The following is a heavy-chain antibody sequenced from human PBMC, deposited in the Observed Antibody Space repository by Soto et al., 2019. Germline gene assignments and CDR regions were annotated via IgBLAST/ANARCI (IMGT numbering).Heavy chain of an antibody. V-gene: IGHV3-49*03. D-gene: IGHD3-22*01. J-gene: IGHJ4*02. Sequence: LRLSCTASGFTFGDYAMSWFRQAPGKGLEWVGFIRSKAYGGTTEYAASVKGRFTISRDDSKNTLYLQMNSLKTEDTAVYYCTTESYYDSSGYPGYWGQGTLVTVSS. CDR1: GFTFGDYA. CDR3: TTESYYDSSGYPGY. CDR2: IRSKAYGGTT.